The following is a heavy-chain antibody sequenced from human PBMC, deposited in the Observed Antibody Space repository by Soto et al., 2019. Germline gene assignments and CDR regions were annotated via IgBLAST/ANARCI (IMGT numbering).Heavy chain of an antibody. CDR3: AGGRTVQAYYYYGMDV. Sequence: SETLSLTCAVSGGSISSGGYSWSWIRQPPGKGLEWIGYIYHSGSTYYNPSLKSRVTISVDRSKNQFSLKLSSVTAADTAVYYGAGGRTVQAYYYYGMDVWGQGTTGTVSS. CDR1: GGSISSGGYS. V-gene: IGHV4-30-2*01. J-gene: IGHJ6*02. CDR2: IYHSGST. D-gene: IGHD2-21*02.